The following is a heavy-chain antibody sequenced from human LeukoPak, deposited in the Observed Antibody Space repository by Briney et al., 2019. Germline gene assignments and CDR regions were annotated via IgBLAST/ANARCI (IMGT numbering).Heavy chain of an antibody. D-gene: IGHD2-15*01. CDR2: ISYDGSNK. J-gene: IGHJ4*02. CDR1: GFTFSSYA. Sequence: PGRSLRLSCAASGFTFSSYAMHWVRQAPGKGLEWVAVISYDGSNKYYADSVKGRFTISRDNSKNTLYLQMNSLRAEDTAVYYCAGSVMTVGAAYWGQGTLVTVSS. CDR3: AGSVMTVGAAY. V-gene: IGHV3-30*04.